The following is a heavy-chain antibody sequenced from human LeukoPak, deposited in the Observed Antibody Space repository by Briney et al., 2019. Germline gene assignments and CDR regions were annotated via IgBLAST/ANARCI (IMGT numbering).Heavy chain of an antibody. D-gene: IGHD3-9*01. J-gene: IGHJ4*02. CDR2: MSAYNGNT. CDR3: ARVDYDILTGYYKKGYFDY. CDR1: GYTFTSYG. V-gene: IGHV1-18*04. Sequence: ASVKVSCKASGYTFTSYGISWVRQAPGQGLEWMGWMSAYNGNTNYAQKLQGRVTMTTDTSTSTAYMELRSLRSDDTAVYYCARVDYDILTGYYKKGYFDYWGQGTLVTVSS.